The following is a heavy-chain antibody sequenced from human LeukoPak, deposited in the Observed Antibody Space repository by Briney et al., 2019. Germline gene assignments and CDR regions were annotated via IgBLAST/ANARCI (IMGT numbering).Heavy chain of an antibody. J-gene: IGHJ4*02. CDR2: ISSSGDYT. V-gene: IGHV3-64D*06. CDR3: VKRGRTSDYAYDY. Sequence: PGGSLRLSCSASGFTFSDYAMHWVRQAPGRGLQFVSAISSSGDYTSYSDSVKGRFTISRDNSKNTLHLQMSNLRPEDTAVYFCVKRGRTSDYAYDYWGQGSLVTVSS. D-gene: IGHD4-17*01. CDR1: GFTFSDYA.